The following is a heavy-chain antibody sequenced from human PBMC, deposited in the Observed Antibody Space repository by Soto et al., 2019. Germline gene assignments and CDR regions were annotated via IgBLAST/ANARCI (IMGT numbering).Heavy chain of an antibody. Sequence: PSETLSLTCTVSGGSISSSSYYWGWIRQPPGKGLEWIGSIYYSGSTYYNPSLKSRVTISVDTSKNQFSLKLSSVTAADTAVYYCARHGDCSGGSCSRRHFQHWGQGTLVTVSS. CDR1: GGSISSSSYY. J-gene: IGHJ1*01. CDR3: ARHGDCSGGSCSRRHFQH. D-gene: IGHD2-15*01. V-gene: IGHV4-39*01. CDR2: IYYSGST.